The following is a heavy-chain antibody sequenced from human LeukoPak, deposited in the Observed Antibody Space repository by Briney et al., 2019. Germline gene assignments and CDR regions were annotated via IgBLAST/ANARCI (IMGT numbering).Heavy chain of an antibody. CDR2: IKQDGSQK. CDR3: ARLGPRQVYDY. V-gene: IGHV3-7*05. Sequence: GGSLRLSCAASAFTFNSYWMSWVRQAPGKGLQWVANIKQDGSQKYYVDSVKGRFTISRDNAMNSLYLQMDSLRSDDTAVYYCARLGPRQVYDYWGQGTLVTVSS. D-gene: IGHD1-14*01. CDR1: AFTFNSYW. J-gene: IGHJ4*02.